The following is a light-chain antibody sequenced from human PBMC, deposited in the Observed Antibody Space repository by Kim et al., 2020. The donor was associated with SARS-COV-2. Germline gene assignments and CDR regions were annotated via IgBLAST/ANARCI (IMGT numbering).Light chain of an antibody. V-gene: IGKV3-20*01. CDR3: QQYGSSLYT. CDR2: GAS. Sequence: EIVLTQSPGPLSLSPGERATLSCRASHSVSSSYLAWYQQKPGQAPRLLIYGASSRATGIPDRFSGSGSGTDFTLTISRLEPEDFAVYYCQQYGSSLYTFGQGTKLEI. CDR1: HSVSSSY. J-gene: IGKJ2*01.